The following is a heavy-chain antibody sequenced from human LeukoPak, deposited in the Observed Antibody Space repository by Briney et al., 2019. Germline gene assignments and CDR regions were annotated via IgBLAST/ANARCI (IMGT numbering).Heavy chain of an antibody. CDR3: ARGGGDYGDYIWFDP. V-gene: IGHV3-53*01. J-gene: IGHJ5*02. CDR2: IYSGGST. CDR1: GFTVSGNY. D-gene: IGHD4-17*01. Sequence: GGSLRLSCAASGFTVSGNYMSWVRQAPGKGLEWVSVIYSGGSTYYADSVKGRFTISRDNSKNTLYLQMNSLRAEDTAVYYCARGGGDYGDYIWFDPWGQGTLVTVSS.